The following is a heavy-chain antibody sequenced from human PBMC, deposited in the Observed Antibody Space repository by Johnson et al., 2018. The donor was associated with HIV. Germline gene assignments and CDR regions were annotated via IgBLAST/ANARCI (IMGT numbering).Heavy chain of an antibody. V-gene: IGHV3-66*01. D-gene: IGHD3-22*01. CDR2: IYSGGST. J-gene: IGHJ3*02. CDR1: GFTFDDYA. Sequence: VQLVESGGGLVQPGRSLTLSCAASGFTFDDYAMHWVRQAPGKGLEWVSVIYSGGSTYYADSVKGRFTISRDNSKNTLYLQMNSLRAEDTAVYYCARGRYYDSSGYESGAFDIWGQGTMVTVSS. CDR3: ARGRYYDSSGYESGAFDI.